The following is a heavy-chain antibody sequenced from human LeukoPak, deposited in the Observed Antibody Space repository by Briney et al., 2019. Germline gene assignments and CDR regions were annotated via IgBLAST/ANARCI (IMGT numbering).Heavy chain of an antibody. Sequence: SETLSLTCTVSGGSISSSSYYWGWIRQPPGKGLEWIGSIYCSGSTYYNPSLKSRVTISVDTSKNQFSLKLSSVTAADTAVYYCARASSLIDASYSSSWYFDYWGQGTLVTVSS. CDR1: GGSISSSSYY. J-gene: IGHJ4*02. CDR2: IYCSGST. D-gene: IGHD6-13*01. V-gene: IGHV4-39*01. CDR3: ARASSLIDASYSSSWYFDY.